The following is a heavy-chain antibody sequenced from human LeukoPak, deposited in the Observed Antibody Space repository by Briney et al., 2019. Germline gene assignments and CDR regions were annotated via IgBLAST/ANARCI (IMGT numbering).Heavy chain of an antibody. CDR1: GFTFSSYD. CDR3: ARDEDAF. Sequence: GGSLRLSCAASGFTFSSYDMHWVRQAPGKGLEWVAVISYDGSNKYYADSVKGRFTISRDNVKNSLFLQLNSLRDEDTAVYYCARDEDAFGGQGTLVTVSS. J-gene: IGHJ4*02. CDR2: ISYDGSNK. V-gene: IGHV3-30*03.